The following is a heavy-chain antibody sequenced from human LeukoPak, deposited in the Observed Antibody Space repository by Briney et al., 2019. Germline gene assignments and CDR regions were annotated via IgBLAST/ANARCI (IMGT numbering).Heavy chain of an antibody. CDR2: INPSGGST. Sequence: ASVKVSCKASGYTFTSYYMHWVRQAPGQGLEWMGIINPSGGSTSYAQKFQGRVTMTRDTSTSTVYMELSSLRSEDTAVYYCAREGYSGPSGWEIDYWGQGTLVTVSS. CDR3: AREGYSGPSGWEIDY. CDR1: GYTFTSYY. D-gene: IGHD6-19*01. V-gene: IGHV1-46*01. J-gene: IGHJ4*02.